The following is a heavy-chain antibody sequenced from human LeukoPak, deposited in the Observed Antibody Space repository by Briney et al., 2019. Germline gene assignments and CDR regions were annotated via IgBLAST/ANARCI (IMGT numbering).Heavy chain of an antibody. CDR3: ARDRHSSSWYYFDY. CDR2: ISYDGSNK. J-gene: IGHJ4*02. CDR1: GFTFSSYS. D-gene: IGHD6-13*01. V-gene: IGHV3-30*03. Sequence: GGSLRLSCAASGFTFSSYSMNWVRQAPGKGLEWVAVISYDGSNKYYADSVKGRFTISRDNSKNTLYLQMNSLRAEDTAVYYCARDRHSSSWYYFDYWGQGTLVTVSS.